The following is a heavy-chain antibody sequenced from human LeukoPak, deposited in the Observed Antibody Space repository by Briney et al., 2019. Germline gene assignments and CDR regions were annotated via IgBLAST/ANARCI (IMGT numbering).Heavy chain of an antibody. CDR1: GFPFSSYN. CDR2: ITSSSTYI. D-gene: IGHD6-13*01. Sequence: GGSLRLSCAASGFPFSSYNMNWVRQAPGKGLEWVSSITSSSTYIFYADSVTGRFTISRDNAKNSLYLQMNSLRAEDTAVYYCARALIAGSGDYWGQGTLVTVSS. J-gene: IGHJ4*02. V-gene: IGHV3-21*01. CDR3: ARALIAGSGDY.